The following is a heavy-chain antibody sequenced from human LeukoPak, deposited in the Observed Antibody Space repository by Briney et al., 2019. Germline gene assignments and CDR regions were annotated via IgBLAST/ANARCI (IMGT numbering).Heavy chain of an antibody. CDR2: ISYDGSNK. Sequence: GGSLRLSCAASGFTFSSYGMHWVRQAPGKGLEWVAVISYDGSNKYYADSVKGRFTISRDNSKNTLYLQMNSLRAEDTAVYYCAKDRGYGDYEVYFDLWSRGTLVTVSS. J-gene: IGHJ2*01. V-gene: IGHV3-30*18. CDR3: AKDRGYGDYEVYFDL. D-gene: IGHD4-17*01. CDR1: GFTFSSYG.